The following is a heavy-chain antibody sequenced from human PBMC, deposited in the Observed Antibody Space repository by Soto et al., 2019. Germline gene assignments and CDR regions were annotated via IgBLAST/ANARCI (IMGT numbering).Heavy chain of an antibody. Sequence: GASVNVSCKASGGTFSSYAISWVRQAPGQGLEWMGGIIPIFGTANYAQKFQGRVTITADGSTSTAYMELSSLRSEDTAVYYCARGARTGYYGMDVWGQGTTVTVSS. J-gene: IGHJ6*02. CDR2: IIPIFGTA. V-gene: IGHV1-69*13. CDR3: ARGARTGYYGMDV. CDR1: GGTFSSYA.